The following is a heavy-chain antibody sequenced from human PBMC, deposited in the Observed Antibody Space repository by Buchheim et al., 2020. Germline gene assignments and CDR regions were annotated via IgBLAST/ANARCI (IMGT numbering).Heavy chain of an antibody. V-gene: IGHV4-30-4*07. CDR3: ARVVITFGGVLYFDY. CDR2: IYYSGST. CDR1: GGSISSGGYS. J-gene: IGHJ4*02. Sequence: QVQLQESGPGLVKPSQTLSLTCAVSGGSISSGGYSWSWIRQPPRKGLEWIGYIYYSGSTYYNPSLKSRVTISVDTSKNHFSLKLSSVTAADTAVYYCARVVITFGGVLYFDYWGQGTL. D-gene: IGHD3-16*01.